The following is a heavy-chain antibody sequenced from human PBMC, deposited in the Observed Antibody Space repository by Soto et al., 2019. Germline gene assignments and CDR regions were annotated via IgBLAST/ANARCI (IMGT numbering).Heavy chain of an antibody. CDR3: AGRPSGPNNWFAP. CDR1: GGTFSSYT. V-gene: IGHV1-69*02. Sequence: SVKVSCKASGGTFSSYTISWVRQAPGQGLEWMGRIIPILGIANYAQKFQGRVTITADKSTSTAYMELSSLRSEDTAVYYCAGRPSGPNNWFAPRGQGTLVPVSS. CDR2: IIPILGIA. J-gene: IGHJ5*02.